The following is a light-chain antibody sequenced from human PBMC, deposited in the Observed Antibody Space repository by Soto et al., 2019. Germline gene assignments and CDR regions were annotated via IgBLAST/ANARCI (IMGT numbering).Light chain of an antibody. CDR2: AAA. V-gene: IGKV1-9*01. CDR1: QGISSY. CDR3: QQLNS. J-gene: IGKJ3*01. Sequence: DIQLAQSPSFLSASVGDRVTITCRASQGISSYLAWYQQKPGKAPKLLIYAAATLQSGVPSRFSGSGSGTEFTLTISSLQPEDFATYYCQQLNSFGPGTRVDL.